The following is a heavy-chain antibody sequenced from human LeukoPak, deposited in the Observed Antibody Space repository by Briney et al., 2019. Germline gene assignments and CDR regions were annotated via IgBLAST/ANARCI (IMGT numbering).Heavy chain of an antibody. Sequence: PGGSLRLSCAASGFTFSSCSMNWVRQAPGKGLEWVSSISSSSSYIYYADSVKGRFTISRDNAKNSLYLQMNSLRAEDTAVYYCARELGYCSSTSCYYYFDYWGQGTLVTVSS. CDR2: ISSSSSYI. D-gene: IGHD2-2*01. J-gene: IGHJ4*02. CDR1: GFTFSSCS. CDR3: ARELGYCSSTSCYYYFDY. V-gene: IGHV3-21*01.